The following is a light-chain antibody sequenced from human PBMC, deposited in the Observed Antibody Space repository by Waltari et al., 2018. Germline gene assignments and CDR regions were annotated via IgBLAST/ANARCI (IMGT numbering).Light chain of an antibody. J-gene: IGKJ4*01. Sequence: DIVMTQSPDSLAVSLGERATINCKSSQSILYRSSNRNALAWYQQKPGQPPKLLFFWAATRESGAPDRFSVSGSGTDFTLTISGLQAEDVAVYYCQQYYNAPLTFGGGTKVEIK. CDR3: QQYYNAPLT. CDR1: QSILYRSSNRNA. V-gene: IGKV4-1*01. CDR2: WAA.